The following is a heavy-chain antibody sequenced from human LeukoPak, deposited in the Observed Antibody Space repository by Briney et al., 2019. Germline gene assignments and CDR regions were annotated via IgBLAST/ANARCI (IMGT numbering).Heavy chain of an antibody. D-gene: IGHD2-15*01. CDR3: ARFPRYCSGGSCYSGFGY. CDR2: INHSGSP. V-gene: IGHV4-34*01. J-gene: IGHJ4*02. CDR1: GGSFSGYY. Sequence: SETLSLTCAVYGGSFSGYYWSWIRQPPGKGLEWIGEINHSGSPNYNPSLKSRVTISVDTSKNQFSLKLSSVTAADTAVYYCARFPRYCSGGSCYSGFGYWGQGTLVTVSS.